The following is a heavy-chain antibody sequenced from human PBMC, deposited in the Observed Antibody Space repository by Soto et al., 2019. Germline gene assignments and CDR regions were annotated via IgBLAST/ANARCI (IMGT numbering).Heavy chain of an antibody. Sequence: EVQLVESGGGLVQPGGSLRLSCAASGFTVSSNYMSWVRQAPGKGLEWVSVIYSGGSTYYADSVKGRFTISRDNSKNTLYLQMNSLRAEDTAVYYCARSSWAPYYYYMDVWGKGTTVTVSS. CDR2: IYSGGST. D-gene: IGHD1-26*01. CDR1: GFTVSSNY. V-gene: IGHV3-66*01. CDR3: ARSSWAPYYYYMDV. J-gene: IGHJ6*03.